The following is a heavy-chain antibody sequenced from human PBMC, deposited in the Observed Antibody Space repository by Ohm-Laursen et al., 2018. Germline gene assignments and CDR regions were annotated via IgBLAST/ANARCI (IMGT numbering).Heavy chain of an antibody. CDR1: GGSISSYY. D-gene: IGHD5-18*01. CDR2: IYYSGST. V-gene: IGHV4-59*01. Sequence: GTLSLTCTVSGGSISSYYWSWIRQPPGKGLEWIGYIYYSGSTNYNPSLKSRVTISVDTSKNQFSLKLSSVTAADTAVYYCARGGYSYGHSFDYWGQGTLVTVSS. CDR3: ARGGYSYGHSFDY. J-gene: IGHJ4*02.